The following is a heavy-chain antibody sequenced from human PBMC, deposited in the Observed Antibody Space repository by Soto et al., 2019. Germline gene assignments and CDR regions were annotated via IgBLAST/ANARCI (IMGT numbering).Heavy chain of an antibody. J-gene: IGHJ4*02. CDR2: INHGGNS. V-gene: IGHV4-4*02. Sequence: QVQLQESGPGLVKPSGTLSLTCAVSGDSIISDKWWSWVRQAPGKGLEWIGEINHGGNSKYNPSLKSRVITSVDRAKNQFSLTLTSVTDADTAVYYCARGESQQQRDYWGQGTLVTVSS. CDR1: GDSIISDKW. D-gene: IGHD6-25*01. CDR3: ARGESQQQRDY.